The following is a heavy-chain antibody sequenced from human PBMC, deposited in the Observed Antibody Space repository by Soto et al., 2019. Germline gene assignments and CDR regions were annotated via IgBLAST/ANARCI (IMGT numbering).Heavy chain of an antibody. CDR3: ATQTISYTWGV. CDR1: GAPITTTKW. V-gene: IGHV4-4*02. CDR2: LSRGVER. D-gene: IGHD3-16*01. J-gene: IGHJ6*04. Sequence: QVQLQESGPGLVKPSETLSLTCTVSGAPITTTKWWAWVRLPPGKGLEWIGELSRGVERSSNPSLEGRCTMSLDKSNNHFSLKLTSVTAADTAIYYCATQTISYTWGVWGRGTSVTVSS.